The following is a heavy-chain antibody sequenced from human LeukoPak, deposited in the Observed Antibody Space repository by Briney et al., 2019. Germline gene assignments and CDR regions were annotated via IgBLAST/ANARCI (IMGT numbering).Heavy chain of an antibody. CDR3: ATEIITMVRGVITHHYFDY. Sequence: SETLSLTCTVSGGSVSSGSSYWSWIRQPPGKGLEWIGYIYYSGSTNYNPSLKSRVTISVDKSKNQFSLKLNSVTAADTAVYYCATEIITMVRGVITHHYFDYWGQGTLVTVSS. J-gene: IGHJ4*02. CDR2: IYYSGST. CDR1: GGSVSSGSSY. D-gene: IGHD3-10*01. V-gene: IGHV4-61*01.